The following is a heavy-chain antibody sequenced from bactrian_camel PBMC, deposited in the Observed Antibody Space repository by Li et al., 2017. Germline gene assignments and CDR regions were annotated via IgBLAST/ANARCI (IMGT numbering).Heavy chain of an antibody. CDR1: GSTVNTYW. CDR2: VSIVGGAYSSLT. CDR3: AANPRSTDCSGGYCPTDFGY. V-gene: IGHV3S1*01. D-gene: IGHD2*01. J-gene: IGHJ6*01. Sequence: HVQLVESGGGLVQPGGSLTLSCAAAGSTVNTYWIYWVRQAPGKGLEWVSAIVSIVGGAYSSLTRYADSVKGRFTVSRDNAKNTVLLQMNSLKSEDTALYYCAANPRSTDCSGGYCPTDFGYWGQGTQVTVS.